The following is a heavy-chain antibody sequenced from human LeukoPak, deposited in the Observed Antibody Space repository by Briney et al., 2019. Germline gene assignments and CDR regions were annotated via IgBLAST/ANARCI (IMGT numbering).Heavy chain of an antibody. CDR2: IKSKTDGETT. J-gene: IGHJ4*02. CDR1: GFTFGGYW. CDR3: AADQTYCSTTACYRYYFDY. Sequence: GGSLRLSCAASGFTFGGYWMHWVRQAPGKGLEWVGRIKSKTDGETTDYAAPLKGRFTISRDDSKNTLYLQMNSLKTEDTAVYYCAADQTYCSTTACYRYYFDYWGQGTLVTVSS. V-gene: IGHV3-15*01. D-gene: IGHD2-2*01.